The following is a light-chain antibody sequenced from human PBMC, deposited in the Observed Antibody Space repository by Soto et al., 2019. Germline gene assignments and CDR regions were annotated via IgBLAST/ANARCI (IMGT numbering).Light chain of an antibody. CDR3: QQHGTSPPSWT. V-gene: IGKV3-20*01. CDR2: GAS. J-gene: IGKJ1*01. CDR1: QSVSSSY. Sequence: EIVLTQSPGTLSLSPGERATLFCRASQSVSSSYLAWYQQKPGQAPRLLIYGASSRATGIPDRFSGSGSGTDFTLTISRLAPEDFAVYYCQQHGTSPPSWTFGQGTKVDIK.